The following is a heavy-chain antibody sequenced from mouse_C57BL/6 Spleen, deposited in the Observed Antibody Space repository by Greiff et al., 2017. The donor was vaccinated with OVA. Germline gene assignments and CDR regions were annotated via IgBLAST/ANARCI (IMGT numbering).Heavy chain of an antibody. J-gene: IGHJ4*01. CDR3: ARDLVWGAMGY. V-gene: IGHV5-16*01. CDR2: INHDGSST. Sequence: EVQLVESEGGLVQPGSSMKLSCTASGFSFSDYYMAWVRQVPEKGLEWVANINHDGSSTYYMDSLKSRFIISRANAKNILYLQMSSLTSEDTATYYCARDLVWGAMGYWGQGTSVTVST. D-gene: IGHD2-10*02. CDR1: GFSFSDYY.